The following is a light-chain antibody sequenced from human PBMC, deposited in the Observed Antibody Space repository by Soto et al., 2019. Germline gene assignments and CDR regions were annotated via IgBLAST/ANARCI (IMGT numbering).Light chain of an antibody. CDR3: QKYDSAPWT. CDR1: QSISSW. Sequence: DIQMTQSPSTLSASVGDRVTITCRASQSISSWLAWYQQKPGKAPKLLIYDASSLESGVPSRFSGSGSGTGFTLTISSLQPEDVATYYCQKYDSAPWTFGQGTKV. CDR2: DAS. V-gene: IGKV1-5*01. J-gene: IGKJ1*01.